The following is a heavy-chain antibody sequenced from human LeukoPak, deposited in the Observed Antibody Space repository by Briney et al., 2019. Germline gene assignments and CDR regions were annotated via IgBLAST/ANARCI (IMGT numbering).Heavy chain of an antibody. CDR2: IYYTGST. J-gene: IGHJ3*02. D-gene: IGHD3-22*01. CDR1: GGSMRSYY. CDR3: ARAYYYASSAFDI. Sequence: SETLSLTCTVSGGSMRSYYWSWIRQPPGKGLEWIGYIYYTGSTYYNPSLKSRVIISVDTSKNQFSLKLSSVTAADTAVYYCARAYYYASSAFDIWGQGTMVTVSS. V-gene: IGHV4-59*08.